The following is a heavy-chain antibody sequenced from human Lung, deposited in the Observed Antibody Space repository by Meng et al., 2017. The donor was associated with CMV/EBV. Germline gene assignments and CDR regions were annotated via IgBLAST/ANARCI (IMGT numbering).Heavy chain of an antibody. CDR2: VSDSGSA. CDR1: RASISSFY. CDR3: ARGTGTTQHYFDS. Sequence: SETXSLTCTISRASISSFYWSWIRQPPGKGLQWIGYVSDSGSAKYNPSLESRGTISRDRSRNQFYLNLNSVTAADTYMSFCARGTGTTQHYFDSWGQGLLVTVSS. V-gene: IGHV4-59*01. D-gene: IGHD1-1*01. J-gene: IGHJ4*02.